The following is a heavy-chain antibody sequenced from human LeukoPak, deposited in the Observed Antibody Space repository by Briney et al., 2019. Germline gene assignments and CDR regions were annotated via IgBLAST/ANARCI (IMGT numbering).Heavy chain of an antibody. J-gene: IGHJ6*03. CDR2: ISGSGAST. CDR3: AKGYCSGESCPDYIYCMEV. V-gene: IGHV3-23*01. Sequence: PGGSLRLSCLASGFTFRNYAMSWIRQAPGKGLEWVSAISGSGASTYYADSVKGRFTISRDNSKNTLYLQMDSLIVEGTGIYYSAKGYCSGESCPDYIYCMEVWGKGTTVVVSS. D-gene: IGHD2-15*01. CDR1: GFTFRNYA.